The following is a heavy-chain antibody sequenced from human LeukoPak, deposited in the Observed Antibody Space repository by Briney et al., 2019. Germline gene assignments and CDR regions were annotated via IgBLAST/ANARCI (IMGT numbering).Heavy chain of an antibody. D-gene: IGHD2-21*02. CDR1: GYSFTSYW. J-gene: IGHJ4*02. CDR2: IYPGDSDT. Sequence: PGESLKISCKGSGYSFTSYWIGWVRQMPGKGLEWMGIIYPGDSDTRYSPSFQGQVTISADKSISIAYLQWRSLEASDTAIYYCARRGDSDFRIFWGQGTLVTVSS. V-gene: IGHV5-51*01. CDR3: ARRGDSDFRIF.